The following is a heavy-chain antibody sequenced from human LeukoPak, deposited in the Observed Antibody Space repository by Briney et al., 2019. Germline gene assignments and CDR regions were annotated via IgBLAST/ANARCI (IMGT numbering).Heavy chain of an antibody. CDR3: ARAEPGLFDY. CDR2: IYSDGRNE. J-gene: IGHJ4*02. V-gene: IGHV3-33*01. CDR1: GFTFSRCG. Sequence: GGSLRLSCAASGFTFSRCGMHWVRQAPGKGLEWVAVIYSDGRNEYYADSVKGRFTISRDNSKKTLYLQMKSLRAEDTAVYFCARAEPGLFDYWGQGTLVTVSS.